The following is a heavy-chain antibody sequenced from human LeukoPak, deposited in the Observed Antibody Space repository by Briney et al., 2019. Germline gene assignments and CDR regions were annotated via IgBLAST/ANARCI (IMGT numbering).Heavy chain of an antibody. CDR2: ISSSSSYI. CDR1: GFTFSSNS. J-gene: IGHJ5*02. Sequence: GGSLRLSCAASGFTFSSNSMTWVRQAPGKGLNWASPISSSSSYIYYADSVKGRFTISRDNAKNSLYLQMNSLRAEDTAVYYCARVGHGQWLVRAVYNWFDPWGQGTLVTVSS. CDR3: ARVGHGQWLVRAVYNWFDP. D-gene: IGHD6-19*01. V-gene: IGHV3-21*01.